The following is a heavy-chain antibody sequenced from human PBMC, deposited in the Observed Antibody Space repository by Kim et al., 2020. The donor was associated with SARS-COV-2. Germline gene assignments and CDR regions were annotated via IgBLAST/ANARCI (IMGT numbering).Heavy chain of an antibody. CDR2: ISSSSSYI. Sequence: GGSLRLSCAASGFTFSSYSMNWVRQAPGKGLEWVSSISSSSSYIYYADSVKGRFTISRDNAKNSLYLQMNSLRAEDTAVYYCARLEDGYSYVTFDYWGQGTLVTVSS. CDR3: ARLEDGYSYVTFDY. V-gene: IGHV3-21*01. J-gene: IGHJ4*02. CDR1: GFTFSSYS. D-gene: IGHD5-18*01.